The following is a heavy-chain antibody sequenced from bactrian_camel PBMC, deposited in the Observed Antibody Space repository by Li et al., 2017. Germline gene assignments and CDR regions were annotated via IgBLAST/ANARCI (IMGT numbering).Heavy chain of an antibody. CDR2: IYPNTNTR. J-gene: IGHJ4*01. CDR1: GHTLKESC. Sequence: HVQLVESGGGSVQTGGSLALSCGDSGHTLKESCMAWFHQAPGKEREGVAYIYPNTNTRYYTDSVKGRFTISQDNTKKTLYPQRDRQEPEDTGIYYCACFFSLSYWNGCFSHTSVKTWGQGTQVTVS. CDR3: ACFFSLSYWNGCFSHTSVKT. D-gene: IGHD1*01. V-gene: IGHV3-2*01.